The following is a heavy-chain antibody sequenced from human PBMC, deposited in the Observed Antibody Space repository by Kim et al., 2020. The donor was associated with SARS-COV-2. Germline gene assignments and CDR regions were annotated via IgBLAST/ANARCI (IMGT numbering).Heavy chain of an antibody. CDR3: AKPMVRGVIGFDY. D-gene: IGHD3-10*01. J-gene: IGHJ4*02. Sequence: YADSVKVRFTISGDNSKNTLYLQMNSLGAEDTAVYYCAKPMVRGVIGFDYGGQGTLVTVSS. V-gene: IGHV3-30*02.